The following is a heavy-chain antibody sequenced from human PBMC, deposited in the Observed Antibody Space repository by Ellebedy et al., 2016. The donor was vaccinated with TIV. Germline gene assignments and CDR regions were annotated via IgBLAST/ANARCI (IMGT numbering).Heavy chain of an antibody. CDR1: GYAFRIYW. CDR2: IDPSPSDSYI. D-gene: IGHD1-14*01. J-gene: IGHJ4*02. V-gene: IGHV5-10-1*01. CDR3: ARHEPGSNAAFDY. Sequence: GGSLRLXCKASGYAFRIYWITWVRQMPGQGLEWMGRIDPSPSDSYIDYSPSFQGHVTISVDKSITTAYLQWSSLKASDTAIYYCARHEPGSNAAFDYWGQGTLVTVSS.